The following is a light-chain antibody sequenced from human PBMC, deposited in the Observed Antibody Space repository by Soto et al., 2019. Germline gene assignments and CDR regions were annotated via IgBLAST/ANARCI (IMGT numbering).Light chain of an antibody. CDR1: SSDVGGYNY. CDR2: DVS. V-gene: IGLV2-14*03. J-gene: IGLJ1*01. Sequence: QSALTQPASVSGSPGQSISISCTGTSSDVGGYNYGSWYQHQPGKAPKLVIFDVSGRPSGISNRFSGSKSGNTASLTISGLRPEDEADYYCSSYTDFILYVFGTGTKLTVL. CDR3: SSYTDFILYV.